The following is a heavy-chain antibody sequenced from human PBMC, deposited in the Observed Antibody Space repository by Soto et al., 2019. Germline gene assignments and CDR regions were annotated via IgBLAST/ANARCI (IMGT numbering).Heavy chain of an antibody. CDR2: IYAGGST. CDR3: ARRLFSSTWPSYFDY. Sequence: SETLSLTCTVSGGSISSYYWSWIRQPAGKGLEWIGRIYAGGSTNYNPSLKSRVTMSVDTSKNQFSLKVSSVTAADTAVYYCARRLFSSTWPSYFDYWGEGTLVTVSS. J-gene: IGHJ4*02. CDR1: GGSISSYY. V-gene: IGHV4-4*07. D-gene: IGHD6-13*01.